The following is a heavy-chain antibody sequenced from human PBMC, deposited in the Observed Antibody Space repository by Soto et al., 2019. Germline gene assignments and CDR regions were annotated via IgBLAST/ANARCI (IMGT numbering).Heavy chain of an antibody. J-gene: IGHJ6*02. D-gene: IGHD3-3*01. V-gene: IGHV5-51*01. CDR3: ARARSSYYDFWSGYYDYYYYYGMDV. CDR1: GYSFTSYW. Sequence: PGESLKISCKGSGYSFTSYWIGWGRQMPGKGLEWMGIIYPGDSDTRYSPSFQGQVTISADKSISTAYLQWSSLKASDTAMYYCARARSSYYDFWSGYYDYYYYYGMDVWGQGTTVTVSS. CDR2: IYPGDSDT.